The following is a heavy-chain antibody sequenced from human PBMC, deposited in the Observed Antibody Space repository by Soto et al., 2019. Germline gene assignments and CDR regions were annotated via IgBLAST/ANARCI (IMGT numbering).Heavy chain of an antibody. CDR2: IYHSGST. Sequence: PSETLSLTYAVSGGSISSSNWWSWVRQPPGKGLEWIGEIYHSGSTNYNPSLKSRVTISVDKSKNQFSLKLSSVTAADTAVYYCARVSGIYYYGMDVWGQGTTVTVSS. CDR3: ARVSGIYYYGMDV. J-gene: IGHJ6*02. V-gene: IGHV4-4*02. CDR1: GGSISSSNW. D-gene: IGHD3-10*01.